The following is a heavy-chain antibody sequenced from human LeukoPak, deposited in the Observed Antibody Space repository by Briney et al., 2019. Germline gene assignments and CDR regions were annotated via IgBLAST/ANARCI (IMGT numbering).Heavy chain of an antibody. V-gene: IGHV3-30*01. CDR2: ISYDGSNK. CDR1: GFTFSSYA. Sequence: GGSLRLSCAAFGFTFSSYAMHWVRQAPGKGLEWVGVISYDGSNKFYADSVKGRFTVSRDNSKNTLYLQMNSLRAEDTAVYYCARDNDPDYSSSPGWFDLWGQGTLVTVSS. CDR3: ARDNDPDYSSSPGWFDL. J-gene: IGHJ5*02. D-gene: IGHD3-22*01.